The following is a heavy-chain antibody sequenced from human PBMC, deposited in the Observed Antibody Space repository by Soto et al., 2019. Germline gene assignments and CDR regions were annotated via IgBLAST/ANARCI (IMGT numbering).Heavy chain of an antibody. V-gene: IGHV3-11*06. Sequence: GGSLKLSCAASGFSFSDFYMSWIRQAPGKGLEWISYISSSGSHTPYADSVKGRFTISRDNAKNSVYLQMNSLRAEDTAVYYCARVGSTSAAGVLDYWGLGTLVTVSS. CDR2: ISSSGSHT. CDR3: ARVGSTSAAGVLDY. J-gene: IGHJ4*02. D-gene: IGHD6-13*01. CDR1: GFSFSDFY.